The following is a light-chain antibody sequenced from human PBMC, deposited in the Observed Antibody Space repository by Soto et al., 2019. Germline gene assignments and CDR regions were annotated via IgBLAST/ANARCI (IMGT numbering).Light chain of an antibody. Sequence: EIVLTQSPGTLSLSPWERATLSCRASQSVSSSYLAWYQQKPGQAPRLLIYGASSRATGIPDRFSGSGSGTDFTLTISRLEPEDFAVYYCQQYGNSPPWTFGQGTKVEIK. CDR1: QSVSSSY. V-gene: IGKV3-20*01. CDR2: GAS. CDR3: QQYGNSPPWT. J-gene: IGKJ1*01.